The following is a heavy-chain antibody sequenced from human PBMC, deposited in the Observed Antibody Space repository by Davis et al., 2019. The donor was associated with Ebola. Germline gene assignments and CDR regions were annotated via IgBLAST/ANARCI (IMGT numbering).Heavy chain of an antibody. Sequence: SQTLSLTCAVSGGPFSAYYWSWIRQPPGKGLEWIGCMYHGGKTYYSPSLQSRVAISIETSKSQLSLKLTSVTAADTAVYFCARVLEPRIYGMDAWGQGTTVIVSS. CDR2: MYHGGKT. V-gene: IGHV4-34*01. CDR3: ARVLEPRIYGMDA. J-gene: IGHJ6*01. CDR1: GGPFSAYY. D-gene: IGHD1-14*01.